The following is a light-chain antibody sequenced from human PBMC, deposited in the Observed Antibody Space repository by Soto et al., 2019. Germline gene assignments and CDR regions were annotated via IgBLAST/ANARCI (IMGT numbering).Light chain of an antibody. CDR2: AAF. CDR1: EDINSR. J-gene: IGKJ5*01. CDR3: QQADSFPIT. V-gene: IGKV1-12*01. Sequence: DIPMTQSPSSVSGSGGDRVSLXWRASEDINSRLAWYQQKPGNAPKLLIYAAFILQSGVPSRFSGYGSGTDFTLSISSLQPEDFATYYCQQADSFPITFGQGTRLEI.